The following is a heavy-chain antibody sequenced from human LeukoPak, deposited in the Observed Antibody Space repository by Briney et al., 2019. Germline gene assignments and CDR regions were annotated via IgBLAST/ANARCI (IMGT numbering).Heavy chain of an antibody. Sequence: ASVKVSCKASGYTFTSYDINWVRQATGQGLEWMGWMNPNSGNTGYAQKFQGRVTMTRDTSISTAYMELSRLRSDDTAVYYCARDRSITIFGVVIRPLDYYYYMDVWGKGTTVTVSS. CDR3: ARDRSITIFGVVIRPLDYYYYMDV. CDR1: GYTFTSYD. V-gene: IGHV1-8*01. CDR2: MNPNSGNT. J-gene: IGHJ6*03. D-gene: IGHD3-3*01.